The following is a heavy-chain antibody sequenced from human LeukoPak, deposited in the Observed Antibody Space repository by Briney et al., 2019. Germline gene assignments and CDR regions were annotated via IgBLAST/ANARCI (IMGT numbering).Heavy chain of an antibody. CDR2: IYTSRST. V-gene: IGHV4-4*07. CDR1: GGSISSYY. J-gene: IGHJ6*03. CDR3: ASEKSSIVVVPAASSNYYYYYYMDV. D-gene: IGHD2-2*01. Sequence: SETLSLTCTVSGGSISSYYWSWIRQPAGKGLEWIGRIYTSRSTNYNPSLKSRVTMSVDTSKNRFSLKLSSVTAADTAVYYCASEKSSIVVVPAASSNYYYYYYMDVWGKGTTVTISS.